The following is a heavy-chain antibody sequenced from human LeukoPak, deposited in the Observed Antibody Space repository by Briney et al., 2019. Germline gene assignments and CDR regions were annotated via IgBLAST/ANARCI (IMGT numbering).Heavy chain of an antibody. CDR3: ASQLTAGYSSSWYYFDY. J-gene: IGHJ4*02. CDR2: IYYSGST. V-gene: IGHV4-39*01. Sequence: LETLSLTCTVSGGSISSSSYYWGWIRQPPGKGLEWIGSIYYSGSTYYNPSLKSRVTISVDTSKNQFSLKLSSVTAADTAVYYCASQLTAGYSSSWYYFDYWGQGTLVTVSS. D-gene: IGHD6-13*01. CDR1: GGSISSSSYY.